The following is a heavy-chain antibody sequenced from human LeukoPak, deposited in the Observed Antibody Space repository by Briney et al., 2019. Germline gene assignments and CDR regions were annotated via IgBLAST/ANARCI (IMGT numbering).Heavy chain of an antibody. CDR3: ARGPGSSGGAYVGDY. CDR1: GFTLSNHW. V-gene: IGHV3-74*01. Sequence: GGSLRLSCAASGFTLSNHWMHWVRQVPGKGLVWVSRSDVGGSSTSYADSVKGRFSISRDNAKSTLYLQMNSLTVEDTAVYYCARGPGSSGGAYVGDYWGRGTLVTVSS. J-gene: IGHJ4*01. D-gene: IGHD3-22*01. CDR2: SDVGGSST.